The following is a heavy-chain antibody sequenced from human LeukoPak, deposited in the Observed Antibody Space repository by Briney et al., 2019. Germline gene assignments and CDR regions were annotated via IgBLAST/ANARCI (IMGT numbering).Heavy chain of an antibody. CDR3: ARPVYCTNGVCRGRILGPSYYFDY. V-gene: IGHV1-18*01. Sequence: ASVKVSCKASGGTFSSYGISWVRQAPGQGLEWMGWSSAYNGNTNYAQKLQGRVTMTTDTSTSTAYMELRSLRSDATAVYYCARPVYCTNGVCRGRILGPSYYFDYWGQGTLVTVSS. CDR1: GGTFSSYG. CDR2: SSAYNGNT. D-gene: IGHD2-8*01. J-gene: IGHJ4*02.